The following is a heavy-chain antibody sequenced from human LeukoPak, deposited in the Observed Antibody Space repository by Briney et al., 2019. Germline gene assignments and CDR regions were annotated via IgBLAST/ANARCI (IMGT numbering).Heavy chain of an antibody. V-gene: IGHV4-34*01. J-gene: IGHJ4*02. CDR3: ARGIVVVPAAPYYFDY. D-gene: IGHD2-2*01. CDR1: GGSFSDYY. Sequence: SETLSLTCAVYGGSFSDYYWSWIRQPPGKGLEWIGEINHSGSTNYNPSLKSRVTISVDTSKNQFSLKLSSVPAADTAVYYCARGIVVVPAAPYYFDYWGQGTLVTVSS. CDR2: INHSGST.